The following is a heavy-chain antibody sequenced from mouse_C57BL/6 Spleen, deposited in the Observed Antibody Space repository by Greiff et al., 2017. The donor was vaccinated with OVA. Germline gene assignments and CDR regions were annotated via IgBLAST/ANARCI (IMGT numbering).Heavy chain of an antibody. CDR2: IWRGGST. J-gene: IGHJ4*01. D-gene: IGHD2-1*01. CDR1: GFSLTSYG. CDR3: AKRCYYGNYDAMDY. Sequence: VHLVESGPGLVQPSQSLSITCTVSGFSLTSYGVHWVRQSPGKGLEWLGVIWRGGSTDYNAAFMSRLSITKDNSKSKVFFKMNSLQADDTAIYYCAKRCYYGNYDAMDYWGQGTSVTFSS. V-gene: IGHV2-5*01.